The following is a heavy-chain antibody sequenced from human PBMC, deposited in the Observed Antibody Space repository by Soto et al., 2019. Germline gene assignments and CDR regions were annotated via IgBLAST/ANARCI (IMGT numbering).Heavy chain of an antibody. D-gene: IGHD3-10*01. CDR1: GGSISSSSYY. V-gene: IGHV4-39*01. CDR3: VVFPGGLLDQAH. Sequence: PSETLSLTCTVSGGSISSSSYYWGWIRQPPGKGLEWIGSIYYSGSTYYNPSLKSRVTISVDTSKNQFSLKLSSVTAADTAVYYRVVFPGGLLDQAHWGQGTLVTVSS. CDR2: IYYSGST. J-gene: IGHJ4*02.